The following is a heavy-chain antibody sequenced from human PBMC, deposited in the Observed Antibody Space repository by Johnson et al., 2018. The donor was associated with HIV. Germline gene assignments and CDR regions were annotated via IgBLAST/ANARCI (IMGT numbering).Heavy chain of an antibody. J-gene: IGHJ3*02. Sequence: VQLVESGGGLVQPGGSLRLSCAASGFTFNDYGMSWVRQAPGKGLEWVSGLNWNGGSTGYADSVKGRFTISRDNAKNSLYLQMNSLRAEDTAWYYCARSYYYFNDAFDIWGQGTMVTVSS. CDR2: LNWNGGST. V-gene: IGHV3-20*04. CDR3: ARSYYYFNDAFDI. CDR1: GFTFNDYG. D-gene: IGHD3-10*01.